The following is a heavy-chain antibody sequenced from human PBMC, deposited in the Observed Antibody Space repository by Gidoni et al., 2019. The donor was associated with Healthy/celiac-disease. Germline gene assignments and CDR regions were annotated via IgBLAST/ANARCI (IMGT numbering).Heavy chain of an antibody. CDR2: IYYSVST. J-gene: IGHJ4*02. V-gene: IGHV4-59*01. CDR1: GRSLSSYD. CDR3: ARGPGRMVQGGPSFDY. D-gene: IGHD3-10*01. Sequence: QVPLQESGPGLVKPSETLSLTRTVPGRSLSSYDWTRIRQPPGKGLELIGYIYYSVSTNYNPSHKSRVTISVDTSKNQFSLKLSAVTAADTAVYYCARGPGRMVQGGPSFDYWGQGTLVTVSS.